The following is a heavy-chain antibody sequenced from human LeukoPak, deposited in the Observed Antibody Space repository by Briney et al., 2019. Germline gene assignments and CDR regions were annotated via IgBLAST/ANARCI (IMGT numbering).Heavy chain of an antibody. D-gene: IGHD5-18*01. J-gene: IGHJ4*02. CDR3: ARDLDGYSLFGY. V-gene: IGHV3-21*01. Sequence: GGSLRLSCAASGFAFSSYSMNWVRQAPGKGLEWVSSISSSSSYIYYADSVKGRFTISRDNAKNSLYLQMNSLRAEDTAVYYCARDLDGYSLFGYWGQGTLVTVSS. CDR2: ISSSSSYI. CDR1: GFAFSSYS.